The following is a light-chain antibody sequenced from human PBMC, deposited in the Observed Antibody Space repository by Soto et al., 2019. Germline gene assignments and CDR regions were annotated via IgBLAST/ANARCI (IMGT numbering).Light chain of an antibody. CDR2: AAS. CDR3: QQYGNSPPFT. Sequence: DIVLTQSPGTLSLSPGERATLSCRASQSVASTYLAWYQQKPGQAPRLLIYAASSRSTGIPDMFSGSGSGTDFTLTISRLEPEDFAVYYCQQYGNSPPFTFGPGTKVDIK. V-gene: IGKV3-20*01. J-gene: IGKJ3*01. CDR1: QSVASTY.